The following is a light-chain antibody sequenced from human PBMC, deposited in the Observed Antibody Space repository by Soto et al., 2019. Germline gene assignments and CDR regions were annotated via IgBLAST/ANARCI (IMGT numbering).Light chain of an antibody. CDR1: QSVSNNR. V-gene: IGKV3-20*01. J-gene: IGKJ2*01. CDR3: QQYGHASLYT. CDR2: GAS. Sequence: EIVLTQSPGTLSLSPGERATLSCRASQSVSNNRLAWYQQKSGQAPRLLIYGASTRATGIPDRFSGSVSGTEVTLTITRLEPEDFAVYHWQQYGHASLYTFGQVTKLEIK.